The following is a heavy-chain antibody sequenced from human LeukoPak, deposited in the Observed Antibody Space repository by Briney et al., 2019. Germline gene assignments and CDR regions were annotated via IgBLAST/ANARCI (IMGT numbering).Heavy chain of an antibody. J-gene: IGHJ4*02. CDR3: ARQWGFCPGGTCSFDQ. CDR2: IFNTGTT. Sequence: SETLSLTCTVSRGSIGSYYWGWIRQPPGKGLEWIAYIFNTGTTNYNPSLKSRVTISLDTSNGQFSLKLSSVTAADTAVYYCARQWGFCPGGTCSFDQWGQGSLVIVSS. D-gene: IGHD2-15*01. V-gene: IGHV4-59*08. CDR1: RGSIGSYY.